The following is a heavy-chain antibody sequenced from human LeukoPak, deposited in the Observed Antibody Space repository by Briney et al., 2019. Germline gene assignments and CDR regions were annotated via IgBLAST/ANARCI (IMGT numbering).Heavy chain of an antibody. Sequence: GSLRLSCAASGFTFSSYWMHWVRQAPGRGLVWVSRINSDGSSTSYADSVKGRFTISRDNAKNTLYLQMNSLRAEDTAVYYCARRYGGYGAIDYWGQGTLVTVSS. CDR2: INSDGSST. V-gene: IGHV3-74*01. CDR1: GFTFSSYW. CDR3: ARRYGGYGAIDY. J-gene: IGHJ4*02. D-gene: IGHD5-12*01.